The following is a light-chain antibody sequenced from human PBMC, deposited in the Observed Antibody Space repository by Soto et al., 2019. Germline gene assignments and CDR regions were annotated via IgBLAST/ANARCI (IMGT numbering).Light chain of an antibody. J-gene: IGKJ1*01. V-gene: IGKV1-16*01. CDR1: QDISNY. CDR3: QQYNSYWT. CDR2: VAS. Sequence: DIQMTQSPSSLSASVGDRVTITCRASQDISNYLAWFQQQPGKAPRSLIYVASTLQSGVPSRFSGSGSGTEFTLTISSLQPDDFATYYCQQYNSYWTFGQGTKVDIK.